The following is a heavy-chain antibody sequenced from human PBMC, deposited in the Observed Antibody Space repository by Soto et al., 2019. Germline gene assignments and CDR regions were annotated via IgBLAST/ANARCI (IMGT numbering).Heavy chain of an antibody. V-gene: IGHV3-30-3*01. CDR1: GFTFSSYA. CDR2: ISYGGSNK. J-gene: IGHJ4*02. CDR3: ARSLSPHTYYFDY. Sequence: PGGSLRLSCAASGFTFSSYAMHWVRQAPGKGLEWVAVISYGGSNKYYADYVKGRFTISRDNSKNTLYLQMNSLRAEDTAVYYCARSLSPHTYYFDYWGQGTLVTVSS.